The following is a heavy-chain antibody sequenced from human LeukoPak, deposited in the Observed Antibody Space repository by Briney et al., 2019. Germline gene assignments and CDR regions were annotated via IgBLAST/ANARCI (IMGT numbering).Heavy chain of an antibody. Sequence: GGSLRLSCAASGFTLSSYWLSWVRQAPGKGLEWVANIKQDGSETYYVDSVKGRFTISRDNAKNSLYLQMSNLRAEDTAVYFCARGGGLDVLGQGATVTVSS. CDR3: ARGGGLDV. D-gene: IGHD3-16*01. CDR1: GFTLSSYW. J-gene: IGHJ6*02. V-gene: IGHV3-7*03. CDR2: IKQDGSET.